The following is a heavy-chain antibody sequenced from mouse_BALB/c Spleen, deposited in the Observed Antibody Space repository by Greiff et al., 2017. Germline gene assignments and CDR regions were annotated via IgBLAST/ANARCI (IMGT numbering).Heavy chain of an antibody. D-gene: IGHD1-1*01. CDR1: GFTFTDYY. Sequence: EVKLMESGGGLVQPGGSLRLSCATSGFTFTDYYMSWVRQPPGKALEWLGFIRNKANGYTTEYSASVKGRFTISRDNSQSILYLQMNTLRAEDSATYYCARDAFYYYGSSLYYYAMDYWGQGTSVTVSS. CDR2: IRNKANGYTT. CDR3: ARDAFYYYGSSLYYYAMDY. V-gene: IGHV7-3*02. J-gene: IGHJ4*01.